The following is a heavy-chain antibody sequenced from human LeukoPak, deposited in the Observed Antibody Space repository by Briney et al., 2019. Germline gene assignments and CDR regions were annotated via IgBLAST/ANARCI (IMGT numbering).Heavy chain of an antibody. D-gene: IGHD6-19*01. CDR1: GYTFTDYY. V-gene: IGHV1-69*13. Sequence: ASVKVSCKVSGYTFTDYYMHWVQQAPGKGLEWMGGIIPIFGTANYAQKFQGRVTITADESTSTAYMELSSLRSEDTAVYYCARDQHSGSGWYGTSDYWGQGTLVTVSS. CDR3: ARDQHSGSGWYGTSDY. J-gene: IGHJ4*02. CDR2: IIPIFGTA.